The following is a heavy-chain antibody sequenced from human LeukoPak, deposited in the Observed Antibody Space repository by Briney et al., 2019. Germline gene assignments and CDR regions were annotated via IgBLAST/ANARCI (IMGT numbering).Heavy chain of an antibody. J-gene: IGHJ4*02. CDR2: INPNSGGT. Sequence: GASVKVSCKASGYTFTGYYMHWVRQAPGQGLEWMGWINPNSGGTNYAQEFQGRVTMTRDTSISTAYMELSRLRSDDTAVYYCARDRDFDYWGQGTLVTVSS. CDR3: ARDRDFDY. CDR1: GYTFTGYY. V-gene: IGHV1-2*02.